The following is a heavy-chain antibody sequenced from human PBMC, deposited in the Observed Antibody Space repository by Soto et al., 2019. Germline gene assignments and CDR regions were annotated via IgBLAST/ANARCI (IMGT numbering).Heavy chain of an antibody. CDR1: GFTFSSYS. Sequence: PGGSLRLSCAASGFTFSSYSMNWVRQAPGKGLEWVSSISSSSSYIYYADSVKGRFTISRDNAKNSLYLQMNSLRAEDTAVYYCARNLYYYDSSEYFDYWGQGTLVTVS. J-gene: IGHJ4*02. D-gene: IGHD3-22*01. CDR3: ARNLYYYDSSEYFDY. V-gene: IGHV3-21*01. CDR2: ISSSSSYI.